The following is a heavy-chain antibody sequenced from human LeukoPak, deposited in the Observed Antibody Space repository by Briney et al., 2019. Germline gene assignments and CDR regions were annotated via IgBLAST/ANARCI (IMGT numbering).Heavy chain of an antibody. D-gene: IGHD6-19*01. CDR1: GDSVSSNSAA. J-gene: IGHJ5*02. CDR3: ARDPTGIAVAGKGGWFDP. CDR2: TYYRSKWYN. V-gene: IGHV6-1*01. Sequence: SQTLSGTCAISGDSVSSNSAAWNWIRQSPSRGLEWLGRTYYRSKWYNDYAVSVKSRITINPDTSKNQFSLQLNSVTPEDTAVYYCARDPTGIAVAGKGGWFDPWGQGTLVTVSS.